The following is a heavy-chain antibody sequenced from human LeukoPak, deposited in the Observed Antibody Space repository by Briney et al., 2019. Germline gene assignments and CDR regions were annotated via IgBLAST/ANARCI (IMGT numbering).Heavy chain of an antibody. D-gene: IGHD3-9*01. J-gene: IGHJ5*02. CDR2: MNPNSGNT. CDR1: GYTFATYD. V-gene: IGHV1-8*01. CDR3: MSAAQEGRDSLTGIETGNWFNL. Sequence: ASVTVSCKASGYTFATYDINWMRQATGQGPEWIGRMNPNSGNTCYAQKFQGRINLTRNTSISTAYMELTSPSSDDTADYYSMSAAQEGRDSLTGIETGNWFNLWGQGTMVRV.